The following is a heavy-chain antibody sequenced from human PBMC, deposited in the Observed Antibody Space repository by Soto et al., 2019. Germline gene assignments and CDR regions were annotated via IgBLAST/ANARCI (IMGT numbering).Heavy chain of an antibody. Sequence: GGSLRLSCAASGFTFDDYAMHWVRQAPGKGLEWVSGISWNSGSIGYADSVKGRFTISRDNAKNSLYLQMNSLRAEDTALYYCAKGAYNWNDENYFDYWGQGTLVTVSS. CDR3: AKGAYNWNDENYFDY. V-gene: IGHV3-9*01. CDR2: ISWNSGSI. D-gene: IGHD1-1*01. J-gene: IGHJ4*02. CDR1: GFTFDDYA.